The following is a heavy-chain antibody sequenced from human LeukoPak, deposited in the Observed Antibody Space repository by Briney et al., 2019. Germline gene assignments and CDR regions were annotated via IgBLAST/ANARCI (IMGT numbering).Heavy chain of an antibody. Sequence: ASETLSLTCTVSDGSITNYDWSWVRQPPGKGLEFIGHVHYSGTTNYNPSLRSRVTTSIDTSKKHFFLKLKSVTAADTAVYYCARAGHGITGTIDYWGQGTLVTVSS. CDR2: VHYSGTT. V-gene: IGHV4-59*01. D-gene: IGHD1-20*01. CDR3: ARAGHGITGTIDY. J-gene: IGHJ4*02. CDR1: DGSITNYD.